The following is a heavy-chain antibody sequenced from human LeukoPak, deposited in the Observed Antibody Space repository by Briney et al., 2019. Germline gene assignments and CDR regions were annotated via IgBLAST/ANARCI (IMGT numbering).Heavy chain of an antibody. CDR3: AVEFLGYGSGSYFDH. CDR1: GGSISSGDYY. J-gene: IGHJ4*02. D-gene: IGHD3-10*01. CDR2: IYYSGST. Sequence: KTSETLSLTCTVSGGSISSGDYYWSWIRQPPGKGLEWIGYIYYSGSTYYNPSLKSRVTISVDTSKNQFSLKLSSVTAADTAVYYCAVEFLGYGSGSYFDHWGQGTLVTVSS. V-gene: IGHV4-30-4*01.